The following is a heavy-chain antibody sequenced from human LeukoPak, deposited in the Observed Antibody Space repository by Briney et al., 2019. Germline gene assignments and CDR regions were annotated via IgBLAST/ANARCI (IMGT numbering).Heavy chain of an antibody. D-gene: IGHD3-10*01. V-gene: IGHV4-59*08. Sequence: SETLSLTCTVSGGSISSYYWSWIRQPPGKGLEWIGYTYYSGSTNYNPSLKSRVTISVDTSKNQFSLKLSSVTAADTAVYYCARHDRGWQGRMDVWGQGTTVTVSS. CDR3: ARHDRGWQGRMDV. J-gene: IGHJ6*02. CDR2: TYYSGST. CDR1: GGSISSYY.